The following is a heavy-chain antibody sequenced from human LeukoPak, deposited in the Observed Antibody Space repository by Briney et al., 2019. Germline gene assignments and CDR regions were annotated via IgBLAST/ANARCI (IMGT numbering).Heavy chain of an antibody. V-gene: IGHV3-23*01. Sequence: TGGSLRLSCAASGFTFSSYGMSWVRQAPGKGLEWVSGISSNGRSPSYADSVKGRFTISKDNSKNTLYLQMNSLGVEDTAVYYCAKRDSSGKYHFDRWGQGTLVTVSS. D-gene: IGHD6-6*01. CDR1: GFTFSSYG. J-gene: IGHJ4*02. CDR2: ISSNGRSP. CDR3: AKRDSSGKYHFDR.